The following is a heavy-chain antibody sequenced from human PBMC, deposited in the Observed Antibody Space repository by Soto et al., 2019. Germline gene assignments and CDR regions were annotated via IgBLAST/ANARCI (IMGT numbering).Heavy chain of an antibody. CDR3: ARRSSSWYFDY. CDR2: ISGSGDST. D-gene: IGHD6-13*01. V-gene: IGHV3-23*01. Sequence: EVQLLESGGGLVQPGGSLRLSCAASGFTFSSYAMNWVRQAPGKGLEWVSVISGSGDSTYYADSVKGRFTISRDNSTTTLYLQMNSLRAEDTAVYYCARRSSSWYFDYWGQGTLVTVSS. J-gene: IGHJ4*02. CDR1: GFTFSSYA.